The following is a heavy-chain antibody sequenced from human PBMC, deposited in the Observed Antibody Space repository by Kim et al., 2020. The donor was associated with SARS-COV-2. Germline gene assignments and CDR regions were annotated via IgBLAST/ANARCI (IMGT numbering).Heavy chain of an antibody. CDR3: ARDPRVGRDAFDI. J-gene: IGHJ3*02. D-gene: IGHD1-26*01. Sequence: GGSLRLSCAASGFSFSGYSMNWARQAPGKGLEWVSSISGSGSNVYYADSVKGRFTISRDNAKNSLYLQMNSLRAEDTAVYYCARDPRVGRDAFDIWGQGT. CDR2: ISGSGSNV. CDR1: GFSFSGYS. V-gene: IGHV3-48*04.